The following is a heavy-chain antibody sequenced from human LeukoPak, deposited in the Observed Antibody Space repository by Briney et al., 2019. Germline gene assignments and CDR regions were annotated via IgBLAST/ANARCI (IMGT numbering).Heavy chain of an antibody. J-gene: IGHJ4*02. V-gene: IGHV1-46*01. CDR3: ARGLRVSHFDY. CDR2: INPSGGST. CDR1: GYTFTSYY. D-gene: IGHD6-13*01. Sequence: ASVKVSCKASGYTFTSYYMHWVRQAPGQGLEWMGIINPSGGSTSYAQKFQGRVTMTRNTSISTAYMELSSLRSEDTAVYYCARGLRVSHFDYWGQGTLVTVSS.